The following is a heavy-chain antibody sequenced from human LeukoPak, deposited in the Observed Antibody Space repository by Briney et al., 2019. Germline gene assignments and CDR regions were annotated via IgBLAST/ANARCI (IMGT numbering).Heavy chain of an antibody. CDR1: GFTFSSYG. J-gene: IGHJ6*02. Sequence: GRSLRLSCAASGFTFSSYGMHWVRQAPGKGLEWVAVIWYGGSNKYYADSVKGRFTISRDNSKNTLYLQMNSLRAEDTAVYYCARDGTLGHSGYEVYYYYGMDVWGQGTTVTVSS. CDR2: IWYGGSNK. V-gene: IGHV3-33*01. CDR3: ARDGTLGHSGYEVYYYYGMDV. D-gene: IGHD5-12*01.